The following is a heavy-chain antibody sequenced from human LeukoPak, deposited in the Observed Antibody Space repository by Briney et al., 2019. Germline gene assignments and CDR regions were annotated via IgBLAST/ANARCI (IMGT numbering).Heavy chain of an antibody. J-gene: IGHJ5*02. V-gene: IGHV3-48*03. Sequence: GGSLRLSCAASGFTFSSYEMNWVRQAPGKGLEWVSYISSSGSTIYYADSVKGRFTISRDNAKNSLYLQMNSLRAEDTAVYYCARAHSDYGDYAGWFDPWGQGTLVTVSS. CDR1: GFTFSSYE. D-gene: IGHD4-17*01. CDR2: ISSSGSTI. CDR3: ARAHSDYGDYAGWFDP.